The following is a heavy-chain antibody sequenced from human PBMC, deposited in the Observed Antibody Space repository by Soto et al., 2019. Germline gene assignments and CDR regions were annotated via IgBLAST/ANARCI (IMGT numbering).Heavy chain of an antibody. CDR3: AKYCGGDCYNVFDN. Sequence: XGSLRLSCAASGLTFSSYAMTWVRQAPGKGLEWVSSISGSDGTTYYADSVKGRFTISRDNSKNTLYLQMNSLRVEDTAMYYCAKYCGGDCYNVFDNWGQGTMVTVSS. CDR2: ISGSDGTT. V-gene: IGHV3-23*01. J-gene: IGHJ3*02. D-gene: IGHD2-21*02. CDR1: GLTFSSYA.